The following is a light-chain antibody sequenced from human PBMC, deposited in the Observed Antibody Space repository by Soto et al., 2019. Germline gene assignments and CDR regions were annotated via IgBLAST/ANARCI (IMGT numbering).Light chain of an antibody. CDR1: QGISNN. J-gene: IGKJ4*01. CDR2: GAY. Sequence: DTQLTQSPSFVSASVGDRVTITCRASQGISNNVAWYQQKPGKAPKVLIYGAYTLQSGVPSRFSGSGSGTEFTLTITGLQPEDFATYYCQQLDSYPRLAFGGGTKVEIK. CDR3: QQLDSYPRLA. V-gene: IGKV1-9*01.